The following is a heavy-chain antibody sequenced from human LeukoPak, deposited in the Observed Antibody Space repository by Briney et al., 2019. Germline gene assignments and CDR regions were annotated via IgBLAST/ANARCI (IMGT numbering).Heavy chain of an antibody. CDR3: AREGAYYGSGSYYKYLDY. D-gene: IGHD3-10*01. CDR2: ISSSSSYI. Sequence: GGSLRLSCAASGFTFSSYSMNWVRQAPGKGLEWVSSISSSSSYIYYADSVKGRFTISRDNAKNSLYLQMNSLRAEDTAVYYCAREGAYYGSGSYYKYLDYWGQGTLVTVSS. CDR1: GFTFSSYS. J-gene: IGHJ4*02. V-gene: IGHV3-21*01.